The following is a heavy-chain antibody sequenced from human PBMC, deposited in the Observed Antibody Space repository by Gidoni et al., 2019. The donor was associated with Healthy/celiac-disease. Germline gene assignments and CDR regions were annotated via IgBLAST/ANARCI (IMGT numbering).Heavy chain of an antibody. D-gene: IGHD1-26*01. CDR1: GYTFTGYY. Sequence: QVQLVQSGAEVKKPGASVKVSCKASGYTFTGYYMHWVRQAPGQGLEWMGWINPNSGGPNYAKKFQGRVTMTRDTSISTAYMELSRLRSDDTAVYYCAQSRVGATEGAGYWGQGTLVTVSS. CDR3: AQSRVGATEGAGY. V-gene: IGHV1-2*02. J-gene: IGHJ4*02. CDR2: INPNSGGP.